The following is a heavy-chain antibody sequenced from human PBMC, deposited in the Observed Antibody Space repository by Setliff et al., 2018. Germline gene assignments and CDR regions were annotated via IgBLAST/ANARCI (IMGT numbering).Heavy chain of an antibody. J-gene: IGHJ6*02. CDR2: IGPYNGNT. Sequence: VSCKASGYTFTRYGISWVRQAPGKGFEWMGWIGPYNGNTYYAQKFQGRVAITTDTSTSTAYMELRSLRSDDTAVYYCAKGGNITRETYYYYGMDVWGQGTTVTAP. V-gene: IGHV1-18*01. CDR3: AKGGNITRETYYYYGMDV. D-gene: IGHD1-20*01. CDR1: GYTFTRYG.